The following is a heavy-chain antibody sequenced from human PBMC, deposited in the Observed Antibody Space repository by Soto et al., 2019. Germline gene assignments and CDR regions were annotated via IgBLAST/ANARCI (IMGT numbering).Heavy chain of an antibody. CDR2: IYHTGDT. J-gene: IGHJ6*02. CDR1: GASIISGSYS. V-gene: IGHV4-30-2*01. CDR3: PRDGDGRMTTNTYFYSGMDG. Sequence: SETLSLTCAVSGASIISGSYSWCWVRQPPGKGLEWIGYIYHTGDTYYVPSLKNRVSISLDRSKNHYSLNLSSATAADTAVYYCPRDGDGRMTTNTYFYSGMDGWGPVVLVTVSS. D-gene: IGHD2-21*02.